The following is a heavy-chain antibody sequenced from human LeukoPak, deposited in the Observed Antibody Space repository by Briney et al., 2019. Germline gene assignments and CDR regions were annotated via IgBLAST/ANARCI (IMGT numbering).Heavy chain of an antibody. CDR1: GFTVSSYG. CDR3: ARSYYDFWSRRNYPLVY. J-gene: IGHJ4*02. CDR2: IWYDGSNK. D-gene: IGHD3-3*01. V-gene: IGHV3-33*01. Sequence: PGGSLRLSCAASGFTVSSYGMHWVRQAPGKGLEWVAVIWYDGSNKYYADSVKGRFTISRDNSRNTLYLQMNSLRAEDTAVYYCARSYYDFWSRRNYPLVYWGQGTLVTVSS.